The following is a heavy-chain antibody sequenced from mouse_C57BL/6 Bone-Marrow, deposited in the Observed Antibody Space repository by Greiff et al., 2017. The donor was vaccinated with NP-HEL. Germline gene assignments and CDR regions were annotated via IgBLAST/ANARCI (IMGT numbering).Heavy chain of an antibody. CDR2: IRSKSNNYAT. D-gene: IGHD1-1*01. CDR3: VRSFYYYGSSHWYFDV. V-gene: IGHV10-1*01. J-gene: IGHJ1*03. Sequence: EVQLVESGGGLVQPKGSLKLSCAASGFSFNTYAMNWVRQAPGKGLEWVARIRSKSNNYATYYADSVKDRFTISRDDSESMLYLQMNNLKTEDTAMYYCVRSFYYYGSSHWYFDVWGTGTTVTVSS. CDR1: GFSFNTYA.